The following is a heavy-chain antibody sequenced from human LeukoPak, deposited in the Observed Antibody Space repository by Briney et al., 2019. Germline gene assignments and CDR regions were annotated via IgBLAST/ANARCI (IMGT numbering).Heavy chain of an antibody. Sequence: ASVKVSCKASGCTFTSYGLSWVRQAPGQGLEWMGWISSYNGKTDYAQNLQGRVTMTTDTSTSTAYMELRSLKADDTAVYYCARGLSPDYGDYGGDYWGQGTLVTVSS. V-gene: IGHV1-18*01. CDR3: ARGLSPDYGDYGGDY. CDR2: ISSYNGKT. J-gene: IGHJ4*02. D-gene: IGHD4-17*01. CDR1: GCTFTSYG.